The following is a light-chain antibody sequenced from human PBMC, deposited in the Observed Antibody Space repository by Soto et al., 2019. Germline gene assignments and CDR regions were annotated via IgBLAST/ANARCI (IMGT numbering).Light chain of an antibody. CDR1: SSDVGGYNY. V-gene: IGLV2-14*03. Sequence: QSALTQPASVSGSPGQSITISCTGTSSDVGGYNYVSWYQHHPGKAPKLMIYDVSNRPSGVSNRFSGSKSGNTASLTISGLQAEDEAYYYCSSDTSSSTVVFGGGTKLTVL. J-gene: IGLJ2*01. CDR3: SSDTSSSTVV. CDR2: DVS.